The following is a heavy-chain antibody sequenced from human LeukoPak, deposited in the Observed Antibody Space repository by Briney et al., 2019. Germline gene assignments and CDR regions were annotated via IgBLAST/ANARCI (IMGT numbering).Heavy chain of an antibody. CDR1: GFTFSSYA. CDR2: ISGSGGST. Sequence: GGSLRLSCATSGFTFSSYAMSWVRQAPGKGLEGVSAISGSGGSTYYADSVKGRFTSSRDNSKNTLYLQMNSLRAEDTAVYYCAKAGIAAAGTLEFDYWGQGTLVTVSS. CDR3: AKAGIAAAGTLEFDY. D-gene: IGHD6-13*01. J-gene: IGHJ4*02. V-gene: IGHV3-23*01.